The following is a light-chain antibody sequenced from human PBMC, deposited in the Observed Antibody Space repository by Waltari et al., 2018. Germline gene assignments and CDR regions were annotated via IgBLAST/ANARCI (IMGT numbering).Light chain of an antibody. J-gene: IGKJ4*01. Sequence: QAREDFRTYLYLYQQNAGKAPKLLSYDASNLETVVPSRFSGSGSGTDFTLTISSLQPEDLATYYCQQHDNLPSFTFGGGTKVEI. V-gene: IGKV1-33*01. CDR2: DAS. CDR1: EDFRTY. CDR3: QQHDNLPSFT.